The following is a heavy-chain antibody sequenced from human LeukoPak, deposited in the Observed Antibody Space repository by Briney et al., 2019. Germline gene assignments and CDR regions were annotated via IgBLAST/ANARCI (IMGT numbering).Heavy chain of an antibody. CDR1: GFTFRDSY. D-gene: IGHD4-23*01. V-gene: IGHV3-11*04. J-gene: IGHJ1*01. CDR3: ARAGGDNMDFQH. CDR2: INSVSNII. Sequence: GGSLRLSCAASGFTFRDSYMSWIRQAPGKGLEWLSYINSVSNIISYADSVKGRFTISRDNAKNSLYLQMHGLRAEDTAVYYCARAGGDNMDFQHWGQGTLVTVSS.